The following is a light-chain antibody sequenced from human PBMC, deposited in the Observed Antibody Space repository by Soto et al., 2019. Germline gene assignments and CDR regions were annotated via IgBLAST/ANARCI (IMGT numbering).Light chain of an antibody. CDR1: QGISNY. CDR2: TAS. V-gene: IGKV1-39*01. Sequence: DIQMTQSPSSLSSSLGDRATITCRASQGISNYLAWYQQKPGQAPRLLICTASSLDAGLPYRFSGSGSGTDFTLTISSLQPEDCAVYYCQLSVGTPLTFGGGTKVDIK. CDR3: QLSVGTPLT. J-gene: IGKJ4*01.